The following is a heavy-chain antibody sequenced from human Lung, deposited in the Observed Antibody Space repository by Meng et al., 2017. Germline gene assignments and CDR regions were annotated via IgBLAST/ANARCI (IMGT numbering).Heavy chain of an antibody. Sequence: QVQLVQSGAEVKTSGPSVMVSCKASGGTVSSYTLIWVRQAPGQGLEWMGRILPILDITKYTQKFQGRVTITADKSTSTAYMELSSLTSDDTAVYYCAREHDSSGYIDFWGQGTLVTVSS. CDR3: AREHDSSGYIDF. V-gene: IGHV1-69*08. D-gene: IGHD3-22*01. CDR2: ILPILDIT. J-gene: IGHJ4*02. CDR1: GGTVSSYT.